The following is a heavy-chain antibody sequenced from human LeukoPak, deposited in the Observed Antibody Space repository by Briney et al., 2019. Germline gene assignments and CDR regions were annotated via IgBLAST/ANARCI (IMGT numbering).Heavy chain of an antibody. CDR2: IGIDSGNT. D-gene: IGHD5-24*01. Sequence: GGSLRLSCAASGFTFSGYSMNWVRQAPGKGLEWISYIGIDSGNTNYADSVKGRFTTSGDKAKNSLYLQMNSLRVEDTAVYYCARDYKYAFDNWGQGTLVTVSS. V-gene: IGHV3-48*01. CDR3: ARDYKYAFDN. J-gene: IGHJ4*02. CDR1: GFTFSGYS.